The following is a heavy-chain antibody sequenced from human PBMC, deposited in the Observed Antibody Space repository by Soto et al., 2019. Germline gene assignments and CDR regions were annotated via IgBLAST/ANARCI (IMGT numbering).Heavy chain of an antibody. Sequence: SETLSLTCTVSGGSVSSGSYYWRWIRQPPGKGLEWIGYIYYSGSTNYNPSLKSRVTISVDTSKNQFSLHLNSVTPEDTAVYYCAREFPYYESSDRYFDYWGQGALVTVS. CDR2: IYYSGST. D-gene: IGHD3-16*01. CDR1: GGSVSSGSYY. CDR3: AREFPYYESSDRYFDY. J-gene: IGHJ4*02. V-gene: IGHV4-61*01.